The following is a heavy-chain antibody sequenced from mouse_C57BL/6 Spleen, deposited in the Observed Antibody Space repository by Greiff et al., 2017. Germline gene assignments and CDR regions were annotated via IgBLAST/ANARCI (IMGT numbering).Heavy chain of an antibody. CDR2: ISGGGGNT. D-gene: IGHD1-1*01. CDR1: GFTFSSYT. J-gene: IGHJ2*01. V-gene: IGHV5-9*01. CDR3: AKSSHFDD. Sequence: EVQLVESGGGLVKPGGSLKLSCAASGFTFSSYTMSWVRQTPEKRLEWVATISGGGGNTYYPDSVKGRFTISRDNAKNTLYLQMSSLRSEDTALYYCAKSSHFDDWGQGTTLTVSS.